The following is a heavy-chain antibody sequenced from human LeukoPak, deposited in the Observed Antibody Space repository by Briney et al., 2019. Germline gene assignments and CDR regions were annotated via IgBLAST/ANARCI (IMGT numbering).Heavy chain of an antibody. V-gene: IGHV3-23*01. D-gene: IGHD2-15*01. CDR3: AKADRVASAATLDY. CDR1: GFTFNNYA. Sequence: PGGSLRLSCAASGFTFNNYAMTRVRQAPGKGLEWVSTINHNGGRTYYADSLEGRFAISRDNSKNTLFLQMNSLRAEDTAVYYCAKADRVASAATLDYWGQGTLVTVSS. CDR2: INHNGGRT. J-gene: IGHJ4*02.